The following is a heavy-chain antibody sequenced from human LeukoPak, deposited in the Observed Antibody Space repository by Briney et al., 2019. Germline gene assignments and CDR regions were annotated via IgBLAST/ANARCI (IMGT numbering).Heavy chain of an antibody. CDR3: AKGGYVFDY. CDR1: GFTLSNYG. Sequence: GGSLTLSCAASGFTLSNYGMSWVRQAPGKGLEWVSAISGSGGSTYYADSVKGRFTISRDDSKNTLYLQMNSLRAEDTAVYYCAKGGYVFDYWGQGTLVTVSS. J-gene: IGHJ4*02. D-gene: IGHD5-12*01. V-gene: IGHV3-23*01. CDR2: ISGSGGST.